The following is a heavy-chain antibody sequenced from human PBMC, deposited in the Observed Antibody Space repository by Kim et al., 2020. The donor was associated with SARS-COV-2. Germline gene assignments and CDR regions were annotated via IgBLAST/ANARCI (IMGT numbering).Heavy chain of an antibody. J-gene: IGHJ4*02. Sequence: GGSLRLSCTASGFTFGDYAMSWVRQAPGKGLEWVGFIRSKAYGGTTEYAASVKGRFTISRDDSKSIAYLQMNSLKTEDTAVYYCRSYGDFDYWGQGTLVTVSS. CDR1: GFTFGDYA. CDR3: RSYGDFDY. D-gene: IGHD4-17*01. V-gene: IGHV3-49*04. CDR2: IRSKAYGGTT.